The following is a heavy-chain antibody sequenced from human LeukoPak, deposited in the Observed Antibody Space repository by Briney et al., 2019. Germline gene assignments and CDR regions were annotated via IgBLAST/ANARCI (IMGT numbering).Heavy chain of an antibody. Sequence: PGGSLRLSCAASGFTFSSYAMSWVRQAPGKGLEWVSAISGSGGSTYYADSVKGRFTISRDNSKNTLYLQMNSLRAEDTAVYYCATHTTQWDIVATITRYWGQGTLVTVSS. D-gene: IGHD5-12*01. CDR2: ISGSGGST. CDR3: ATHTTQWDIVATITRY. J-gene: IGHJ4*02. V-gene: IGHV3-23*01. CDR1: GFTFSSYA.